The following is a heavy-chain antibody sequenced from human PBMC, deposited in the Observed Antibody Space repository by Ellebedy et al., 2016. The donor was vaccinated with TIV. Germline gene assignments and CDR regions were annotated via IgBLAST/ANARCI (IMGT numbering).Heavy chain of an antibody. J-gene: IGHJ4*02. CDR2: INTDGSSK. Sequence: GGSLRLSCEASGFTFDDYGMSWVRQAPGKGLVWLSRINTDGSSKSYADLVEGRFTTSRDNAKNTVYLQIDRLRAEDTAVYFCARESFRYFDWDLWGQGTPVTVSS. V-gene: IGHV3-74*01. D-gene: IGHD3-9*01. CDR3: ARESFRYFDWDL. CDR1: GFTFDDYG.